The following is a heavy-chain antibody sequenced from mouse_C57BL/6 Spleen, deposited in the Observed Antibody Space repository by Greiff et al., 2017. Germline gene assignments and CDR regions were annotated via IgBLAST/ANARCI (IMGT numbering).Heavy chain of an antibody. V-gene: IGHV6-3*01. D-gene: IGHD1-1*01. J-gene: IGHJ2*01. CDR1: GFTFSNYW. CDR3: TGELRYFDY. Sequence: EVKVEESGGGLVQPGGSMKLSCVASGFTFSNYWMNWVRQSPEKGLEWVAQIRLKSDNYATHYAESVKGRFTISKDDSKSSVYLQMNNLRAEDTGIYYCTGELRYFDYWGQGTTLTVSS. CDR2: IRLKSDNYAT.